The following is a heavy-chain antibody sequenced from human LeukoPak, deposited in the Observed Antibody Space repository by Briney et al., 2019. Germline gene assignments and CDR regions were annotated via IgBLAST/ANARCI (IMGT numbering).Heavy chain of an antibody. CDR1: GFTFSNYD. V-gene: IGHV3-21*01. Sequence: GGSLRLSCAASGFTFSNYDMNWVRQAPGQGLEWVSLFSSIGSHRYYADSVKGRFTISRDNAENSLYLQMNSLRAEDTAVYYCATTNVIYYDSSGRHSIWGQGTLVTVSS. CDR2: FSSIGSHR. CDR3: ATTNVIYYDSSGRHSI. J-gene: IGHJ4*02. D-gene: IGHD3-22*01.